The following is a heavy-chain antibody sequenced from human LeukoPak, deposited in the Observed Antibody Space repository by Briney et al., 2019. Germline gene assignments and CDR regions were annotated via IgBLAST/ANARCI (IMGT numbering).Heavy chain of an antibody. Sequence: GSLRLSCAASGFTFSSYGMHWVRQAPGKGLEWVAVISYDGSNKYYADSVKGRFTISRDNSKNTLYLQMNSLRAEDTALYYCTRDLDYVWGSYFYWGQGTLVTVSS. CDR2: ISYDGSNK. D-gene: IGHD3-16*01. V-gene: IGHV3-30*03. J-gene: IGHJ4*02. CDR3: TRDLDYVWGSYFY. CDR1: GFTFSSYG.